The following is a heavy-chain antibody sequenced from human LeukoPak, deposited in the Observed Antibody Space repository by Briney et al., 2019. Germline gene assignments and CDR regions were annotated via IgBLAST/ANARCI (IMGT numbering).Heavy chain of an antibody. J-gene: IGHJ4*02. CDR2: INHSGST. CDR3: ARAGNIVVVPAADSDY. D-gene: IGHD2-2*01. CDR1: GGSFSGYY. Sequence: SETLSLTCAVYGGSFSGYYWSWLRQPPGKGLEWVGEINHSGSTNYNPSLKRRVTISVDTSKNQFSLKLSSVTAADTAVYYCARAGNIVVVPAADSDYWGQGTLVTVSS. V-gene: IGHV4-34*01.